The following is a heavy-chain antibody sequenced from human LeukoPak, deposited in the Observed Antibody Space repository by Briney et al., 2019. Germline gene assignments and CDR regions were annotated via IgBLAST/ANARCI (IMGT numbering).Heavy chain of an antibody. D-gene: IGHD3-10*01. CDR1: GFTFSSYG. CDR2: ISYDGSNK. CDR3: ARGENGSFDY. V-gene: IGHV3-30*03. J-gene: IGHJ4*02. Sequence: GRSLRLSCGASGFTFSSYGMHWVRQAPGKGLEWVAVISYDGSNKYYADSVKGRFTISRDNARNSVYMEMNDLMAEDTAFYYCARGENGSFDYLGQGTLVIVSS.